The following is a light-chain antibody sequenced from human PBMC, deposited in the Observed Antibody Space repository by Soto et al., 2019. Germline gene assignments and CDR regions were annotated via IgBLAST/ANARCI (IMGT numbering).Light chain of an antibody. CDR2: NNN. CDR1: SSNIGTYY. V-gene: IGLV1-47*01. CDR3: AAWDDSLSGVV. J-gene: IGLJ2*01. Sequence: QSVVTQPPSASGTPGQRVTISCSGSSSNIGTYYVYWYQQLPGTAPKLLIYNNNQRPSGVPDRFSGSKSGTSASLAISGLRSEDEAGYYCAAWDDSLSGVVFGGGTKLPVL.